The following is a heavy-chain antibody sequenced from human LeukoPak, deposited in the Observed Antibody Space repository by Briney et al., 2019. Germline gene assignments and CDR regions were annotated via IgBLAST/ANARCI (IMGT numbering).Heavy chain of an antibody. CDR3: AKSGPYCSSTSCNYFDY. D-gene: IGHD2-2*01. J-gene: IGHJ4*02. CDR1: RFTFSNFA. V-gene: IGHV3-23*01. CDR2: ISGSGGST. Sequence: GGSLRLSCAASRFTFSNFAMSWVRQAPGKGLEWVSAISGSGGSTYYADSVKGRFTISRDNSKNALFLQMNSLRAEDTAVYYCAKSGPYCSSTSCNYFDYWGPGALVIVSS.